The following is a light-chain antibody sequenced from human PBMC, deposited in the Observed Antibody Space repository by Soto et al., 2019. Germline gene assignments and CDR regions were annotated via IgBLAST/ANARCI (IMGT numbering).Light chain of an antibody. J-gene: IGKJ1*01. CDR3: QQYGSSPEWT. CDR2: GAS. V-gene: IGKV3-20*01. CDR1: QSVSNNY. Sequence: EIVLTQSPGTLSLSPGDRATLSCRASQSVSNNYLAWYQQKPGQAPRLLIYGASTRATGIPDRFSGSGSGTDFTLTITRLEPEDFAVYYCQQYGSSPEWTFGQGTKVDIK.